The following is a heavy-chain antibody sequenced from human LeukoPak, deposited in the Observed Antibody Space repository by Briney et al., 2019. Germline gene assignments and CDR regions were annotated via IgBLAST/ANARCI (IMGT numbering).Heavy chain of an antibody. Sequence: ASVKVSCKASEYTFTGYYMHWVRQAPGQGLEWMGWINPNSGGTNYAQKFQGWVTMTRDTSISTAYMELSRLRSDDTAVYYCARGGELTSFYDAFDIWGQGTMVTVSS. V-gene: IGHV1-2*04. CDR2: INPNSGGT. CDR1: EYTFTGYY. J-gene: IGHJ3*02. CDR3: ARGGELTSFYDAFDI. D-gene: IGHD2-2*01.